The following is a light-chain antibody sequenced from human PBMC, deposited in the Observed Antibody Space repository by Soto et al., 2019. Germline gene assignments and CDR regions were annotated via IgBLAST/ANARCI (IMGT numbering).Light chain of an antibody. V-gene: IGLV2-14*03. CDR3: SSYTSSNTYV. J-gene: IGLJ1*01. CDR2: NVS. Sequence: QSALTQPASVSGSPGQSIAISCTGTSSDVGGYNSVSWYQQHPGKAPKLMIYNVSNRPSGVSDRFSGSKSGNTASLTISGLQAEDEADYYCSSYTSSNTYVFGTGTKVIVL. CDR1: SSDVGGYNS.